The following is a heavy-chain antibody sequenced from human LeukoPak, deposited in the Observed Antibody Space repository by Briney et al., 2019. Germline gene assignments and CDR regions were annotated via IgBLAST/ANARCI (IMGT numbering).Heavy chain of an antibody. Sequence: PSETLSLTRAVYGGSFSGYYWSWLGPPPGKGRAWVGEINHSGSTNYNPSLKTRVTISVDTSKNQFSLKLSSVTAVDTAVYYCARGRRISISIFGVVNSGWFDPWGQGTLVTVSS. J-gene: IGHJ5*02. CDR1: GGSFSGYY. V-gene: IGHV4-34*01. CDR3: ARGRRISISIFGVVNSGWFDP. D-gene: IGHD3-3*01. CDR2: INHSGST.